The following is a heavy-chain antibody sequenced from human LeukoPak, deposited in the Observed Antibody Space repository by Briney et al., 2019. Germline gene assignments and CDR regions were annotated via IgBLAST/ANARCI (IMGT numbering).Heavy chain of an antibody. CDR2: IYHSGST. D-gene: IGHD4-17*01. Sequence: SQTLSLTCAVAGGSISSGGYSWSCIRQPPGKGLECIGYIYHSGSTYYNPSLKSRVTISIDRSKNQFSLKLSSVTAADTAVYYCARRDLGFGDYGGGVDYWGQGTLVTVSS. J-gene: IGHJ4*02. CDR1: GGSISSGGYS. CDR3: ARRDLGFGDYGGGVDY. V-gene: IGHV4-30-2*01.